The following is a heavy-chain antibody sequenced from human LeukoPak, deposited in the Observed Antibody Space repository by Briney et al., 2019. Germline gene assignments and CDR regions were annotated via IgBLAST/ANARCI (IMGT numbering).Heavy chain of an antibody. J-gene: IGHJ4*02. CDR1: GGTFSSYA. V-gene: IGHV1-69*05. CDR2: IIPIFGTA. D-gene: IGHD3-22*01. CDR3: ARDLSPQPYNDSSGNGGQ. Sequence: GASVKVSCKASGGTFSSYAISWVRQAPGQGLEWMGGIIPIFGTANYAQKFQGRVTITTDESTSTAYMELSSLRSEDTAVYYCARDLSPQPYNDSSGNGGQWGRETLVTVSS.